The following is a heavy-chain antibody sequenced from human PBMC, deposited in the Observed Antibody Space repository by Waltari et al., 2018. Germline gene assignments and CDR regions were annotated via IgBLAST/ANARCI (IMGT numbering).Heavy chain of an antibody. CDR1: GDSISRSSYY. Sequence: QFQLQESGPGLVRPSETLSLACTVSGDSISRSSYYWAWIRQHPGKGLEWNGPIYSSGRTSYHSSLRRRVTISIDKSKNQLSQMLSSVNDADTAVYYCAKRDNFNFWRDAFDLWSQGTMVTVSS. CDR2: IYSSGRT. J-gene: IGHJ3*01. D-gene: IGHD3-3*01. CDR3: AKRDNFNFWRDAFDL. V-gene: IGHV4-39*07.